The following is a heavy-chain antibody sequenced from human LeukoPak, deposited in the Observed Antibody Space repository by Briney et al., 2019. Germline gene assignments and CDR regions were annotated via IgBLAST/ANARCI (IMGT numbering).Heavy chain of an antibody. V-gene: IGHV3-11*04. J-gene: IGHJ4*02. CDR1: GFTFSDYY. CDR3: GRGYSNGPAIDS. Sequence: PGGSLRLSCAASGFTFSDYYMTWIRQAPGNGLEWVSYISSSGNTINYADSVRGRFTISRGNAENSLYLQMNSLRADDTAVYYCGRGYSNGPAIDSWGQGTLVTVSS. CDR2: ISSSGNTI. D-gene: IGHD5-18*01.